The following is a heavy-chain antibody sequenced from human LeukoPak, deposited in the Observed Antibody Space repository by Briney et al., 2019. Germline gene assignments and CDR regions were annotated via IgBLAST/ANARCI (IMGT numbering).Heavy chain of an antibody. CDR2: ISSSGNTI. V-gene: IGHV3-11*01. J-gene: IGHJ6*02. CDR1: GFTFSDYY. D-gene: IGHD5-18*01. Sequence: GGSLRLSCAASGFTFSDYYMSWVRQAPGKGLEWLSYISSSGNTIYYADSVMGRFTISRDNAKNSLSLQMNSLRVEDTAVYYCARAHSPRYYYGMDVWGQGTTVTVSS. CDR3: ARAHSPRYYYGMDV.